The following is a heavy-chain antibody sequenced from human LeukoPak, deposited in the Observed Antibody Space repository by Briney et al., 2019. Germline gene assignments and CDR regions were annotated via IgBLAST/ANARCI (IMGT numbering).Heavy chain of an antibody. J-gene: IGHJ6*02. D-gene: IGHD3-3*01. V-gene: IGHV3-48*02. CDR2: ISSSGTLI. Sequence: GGSLRLSCAASGFTFSSYSMNWVRQAPGKGLEWVSDISSSGTLIYYADSVKGRFTISRDNAKNSLFLQMNSLRDEDTAVYYCARDHDYWRSASQYYYGMDVWGQGTTVTVSS. CDR3: ARDHDYWRSASQYYYGMDV. CDR1: GFTFSSYS.